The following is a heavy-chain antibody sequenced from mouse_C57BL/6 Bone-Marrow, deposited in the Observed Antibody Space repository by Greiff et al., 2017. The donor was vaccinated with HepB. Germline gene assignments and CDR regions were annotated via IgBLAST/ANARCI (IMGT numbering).Heavy chain of an antibody. CDR3: ARLITTVVAPYYFDY. CDR2: IWWDDDK. J-gene: IGHJ2*01. D-gene: IGHD1-1*01. Sequence: QVTLKVCGPGILQPSQTLSLTCSFSGFSLSTFGMGVGWIRQPSGKGLEWLAHIWWDDDKYYNPALKSRLTISKDTSKNQVFLKIANVDTADTATYYCARLITTVVAPYYFDYWGQGTTLTVSS. CDR1: GFSLSTFGMG. V-gene: IGHV8-8*01.